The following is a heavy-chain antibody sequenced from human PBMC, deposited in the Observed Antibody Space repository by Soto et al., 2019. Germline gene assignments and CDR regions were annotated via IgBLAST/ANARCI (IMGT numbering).Heavy chain of an antibody. D-gene: IGHD6-19*01. V-gene: IGHV1-18*01. CDR3: ARRQWLVGGYYYGMDV. CDR2: TSAYKGNT. J-gene: IGHJ6*02. CDR1: GYTFTSYG. Sequence: QVQLVQSGAEVKKPGASVKVSCKASGYTFTSYGISWVRQAPGQGLEWMGWTSAYKGNTNYAQKLQGRVTMTTDTTTSTAYMERRSRRSDDTAVYYWARRQWLVGGYYYGMDVWGQGTTVTVSS.